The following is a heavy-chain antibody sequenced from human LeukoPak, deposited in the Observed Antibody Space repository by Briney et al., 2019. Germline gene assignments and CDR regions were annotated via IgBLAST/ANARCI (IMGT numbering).Heavy chain of an antibody. CDR2: ITSSGYI. Sequence: GGSLRLSCAASGFTFSNYTMTWVRQAPGKGLEWVSSITSSGYIYYADSVKGRFTMSRDNAKNSLDLQMNSLRAEDTALYYCAKASGGWYAPFDCRGQGTLVTVSS. CDR3: AKASGGWYAPFDC. D-gene: IGHD6-19*01. J-gene: IGHJ4*02. CDR1: GFTFSNYT. V-gene: IGHV3-21*04.